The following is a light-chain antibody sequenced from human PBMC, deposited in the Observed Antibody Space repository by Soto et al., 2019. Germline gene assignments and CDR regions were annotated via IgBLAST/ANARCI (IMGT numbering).Light chain of an antibody. V-gene: IGKV1-6*01. Sequence: AIQVTQSPSSLSASVGDRVTITCRASQGIRSDLGWYQQKPGKTPKLQIYAASNLQGQVTSRFSGSVSGTDFTLTISSLQAEDFATYYCLTDHDYQWIFGQGTKVEIK. CDR2: AAS. J-gene: IGKJ2*01. CDR3: LTDHDYQWI. CDR1: QGIRSD.